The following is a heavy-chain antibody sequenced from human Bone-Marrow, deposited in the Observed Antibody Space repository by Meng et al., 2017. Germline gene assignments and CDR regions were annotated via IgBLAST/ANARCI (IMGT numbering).Heavy chain of an antibody. CDR1: GYTFTGYY. D-gene: IGHD2-21*02. CDR2: INPNSGGT. CDR3: ARDRPLTGDFSDY. J-gene: IGHJ4*02. Sequence: ASVKVSCKASGYTFTGYYMHWVRQAPGQGLEWMGRINPNSGGTNYAQKFQGRVTMTRDTSISTAYMGLSRLRSDDTAVYYCARDRPLTGDFSDYWGQGTLVTVSS. V-gene: IGHV1-2*06.